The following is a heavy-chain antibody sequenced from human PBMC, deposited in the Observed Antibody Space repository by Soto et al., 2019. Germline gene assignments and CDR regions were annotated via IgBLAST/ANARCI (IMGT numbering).Heavy chain of an antibody. CDR2: ISSSSNYI. Sequence: KPGGSLRLSCAASGFTFGSFNMNWVRQAPGKGLEWVSSISSSSNYIYYSDSVKGRFTISRDSAKNSLYLQMNSLRAEDTAVYYCARDWYYDSSGYYSDDAFDIWGQGTMVTVS. J-gene: IGHJ3*02. V-gene: IGHV3-21*04. CDR3: ARDWYYDSSGYYSDDAFDI. CDR1: GFTFGSFN. D-gene: IGHD3-22*01.